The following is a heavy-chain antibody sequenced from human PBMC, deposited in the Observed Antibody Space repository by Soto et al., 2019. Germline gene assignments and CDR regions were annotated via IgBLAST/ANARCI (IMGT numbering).Heavy chain of an antibody. CDR3: ATSVGIAPTGEDGMDV. V-gene: IGHV1-69*13. D-gene: IGHD2-8*02. CDR2: IIPILTTP. J-gene: IGHJ6*02. CDR1: GGTFSIYG. Sequence: SVKFSCKASGGTFSIYGFSWVRQAPGQGPECIGGIIPILTTPNYAQKFHGRVTIVAXXXXTXXXMXLRXRKSEDTAVYYCATSVGIAPTGEDGMDVWG.